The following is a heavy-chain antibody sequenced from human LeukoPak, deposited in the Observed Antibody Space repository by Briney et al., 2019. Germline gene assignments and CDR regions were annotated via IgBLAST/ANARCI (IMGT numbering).Heavy chain of an antibody. D-gene: IGHD5-18*01. CDR1: GYTFTSYG. J-gene: IGHJ4*02. V-gene: IGHV1-18*01. Sequence: ASVKASCKASGYTFTSYGISWVRQAPGQGLEWMGWISAYNGNTNYAQKLQGRVTMTTDTSTSTAYMELRSLRSDDTAVYYCARAGDTAMVISEGDYWGQGTLVTVSS. CDR2: ISAYNGNT. CDR3: ARAGDTAMVISEGDY.